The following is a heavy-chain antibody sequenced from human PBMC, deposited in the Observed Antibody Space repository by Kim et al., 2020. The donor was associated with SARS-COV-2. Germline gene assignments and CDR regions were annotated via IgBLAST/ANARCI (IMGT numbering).Heavy chain of an antibody. CDR1: GFTLGNYA. D-gene: IGHD2-2*02. Sequence: GGSLRLSCAASGFTLGNYAMGWARLAPGRGLEWVSVVSGSGDRTYYADSVKGRFTISRDNSKSTLYVQMNSLKVEDTAIYYCAKAGGPSCYNHLDNWGQGTLVTVSS. V-gene: IGHV3-23*01. CDR2: VSGSGDRT. CDR3: AKAGGPSCYNHLDN. J-gene: IGHJ4*02.